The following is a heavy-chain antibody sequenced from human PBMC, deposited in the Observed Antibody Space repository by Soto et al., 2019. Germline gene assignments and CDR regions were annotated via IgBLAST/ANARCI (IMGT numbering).Heavy chain of an antibody. V-gene: IGHV2-5*02. CDR3: ARGGRYCARTNCPNCFAS. J-gene: IGHJ5*01. D-gene: IGHD2-2*01. Sequence: QITLKESGPTLVKPTQTLTLTCTFSGFSLSTSGVGVGWIRQPPGKALEWLALIYWDDDKLYSPSLNNRLTITNDTSKNQVVLTMPNVDPMDTATYYFARGGRYCARTNCPNCFASCGQGTLVTVSS. CDR2: IYWDDDK. CDR1: GFSLSTSGVG.